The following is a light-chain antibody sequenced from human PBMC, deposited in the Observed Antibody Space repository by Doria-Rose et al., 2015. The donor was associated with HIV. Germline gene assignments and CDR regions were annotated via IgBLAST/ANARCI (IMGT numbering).Light chain of an antibody. CDR3: HQYGTSWT. V-gene: IGKV3-20*01. Sequence: ETVLTQSPGTLSLSPGEGATLSCRASQSFSSTYLAWCQQKPGQAPSLLIYDGSTRATGIPDRFSASGSGTDFTLTINRLEPEDFALYYCHQYGTSWTFGQGTKVEI. CDR1: QSFSSTY. J-gene: IGKJ1*01. CDR2: DGS.